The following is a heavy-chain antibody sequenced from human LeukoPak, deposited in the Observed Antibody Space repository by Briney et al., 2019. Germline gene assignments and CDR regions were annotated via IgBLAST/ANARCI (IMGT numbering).Heavy chain of an antibody. J-gene: IGHJ4*02. D-gene: IGHD6-19*01. CDR1: GYTFTSYG. V-gene: IGHV1-18*01. CDR2: ISAYNGNT. CDR3: ARATESGWYVWTSDNGYYFDY. Sequence: ASVKVSCKASGYTFTSYGISWVRQAPGQGREWMGWISAYNGNTNYAQKLQGRVTMTTDTSTSTAYMELRSLRSDDTAVYYCARATESGWYVWTSDNGYYFDYWGQGTLVTVSS.